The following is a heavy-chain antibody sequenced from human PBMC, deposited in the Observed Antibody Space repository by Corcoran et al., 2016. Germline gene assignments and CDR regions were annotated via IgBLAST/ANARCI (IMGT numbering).Heavy chain of an antibody. Sequence: QVQLVQSGAEVKKPGSSVKVSCKASGGTFSSYAISWVRQAPGQGLEWMGGIIPIFGTANYAQKFQGRVTTTADESTSIAYMELSSLRSEDTAVYYCAGRGVSPSSSPYGIDVWGQGTTVTVSS. CDR3: AGRGVSPSSSPYGIDV. D-gene: IGHD6-6*01. CDR2: IIPIFGTA. CDR1: GGTFSSYA. J-gene: IGHJ6*02. V-gene: IGHV1-69*01.